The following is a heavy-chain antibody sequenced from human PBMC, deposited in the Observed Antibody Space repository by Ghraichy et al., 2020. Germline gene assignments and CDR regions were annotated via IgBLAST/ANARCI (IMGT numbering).Heavy chain of an antibody. CDR2: ISSDSSYT. CDR1: AFTFSDYY. J-gene: IGHJ4*02. CDR3: ARRDSRDGYNFDF. D-gene: IGHD5-24*01. Sequence: LSLTCAASAFTFSDYYMSWMRQAPGKGLEWVSYISSDSSYTNYADSVKGRFTISRDNAKNSLYLQMNSLIVEDTAVYYCARRDSRDGYNFDFWGQGTLVTVSS. V-gene: IGHV3-11*06.